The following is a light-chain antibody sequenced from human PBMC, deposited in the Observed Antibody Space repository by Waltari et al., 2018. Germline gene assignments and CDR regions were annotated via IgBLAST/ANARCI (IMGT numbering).Light chain of an antibody. CDR2: DVS. V-gene: IGLV2-14*03. CDR1: SSDVGGYDY. Sequence: QSALTQPASVSGSPGHSITISCTGTSSDVGGYDYVSWYQQHPGKAPKLMIYDVSNRPLGVSNRFSGSKSGNTASLTISGLQAEDEADYYCNSYTSSSTLVFGGGTKLTVL. CDR3: NSYTSSSTLV. J-gene: IGLJ2*01.